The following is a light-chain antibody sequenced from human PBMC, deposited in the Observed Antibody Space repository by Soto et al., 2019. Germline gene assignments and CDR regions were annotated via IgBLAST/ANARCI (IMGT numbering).Light chain of an antibody. CDR1: QTINSY. CDR3: QQSYGTPMT. Sequence: DIQMTQSPSSLSASVGDRVTITCRASQTINSYLNWYQQKPGKAPKLLIYAASTLQSGVPSRFSGGGSGTDFTLTISTLQPEDSATYYCQQSYGTPMTFGQGTRLEI. V-gene: IGKV1-39*01. CDR2: AAS. J-gene: IGKJ5*01.